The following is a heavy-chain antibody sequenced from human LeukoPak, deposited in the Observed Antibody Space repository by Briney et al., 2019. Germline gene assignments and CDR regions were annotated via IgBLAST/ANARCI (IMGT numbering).Heavy chain of an antibody. J-gene: IGHJ4*02. V-gene: IGHV3-74*01. CDR3: ARDRGSYGY. CDR1: GFTFSSYW. Sequence: PGGSLRLSCAASGFTFSSYWMHWVRQAPGEGPVWVSRINPDGSSTSYADSVKGRFTISRDNAKNTRYLQMNSLRAEDTAVYYCARDRGSYGYWGQGTLVTVSS. D-gene: IGHD1-26*01. CDR2: INPDGSST.